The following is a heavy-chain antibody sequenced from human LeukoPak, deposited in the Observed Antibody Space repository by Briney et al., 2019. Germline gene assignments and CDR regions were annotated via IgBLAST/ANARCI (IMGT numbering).Heavy chain of an antibody. CDR3: ARDERYYDFWSGYWGYSPYYFDY. J-gene: IGHJ4*02. CDR2: IIPMIGTG. D-gene: IGHD3-3*01. V-gene: IGHV1-69*05. CDR1: GGTFRRYA. Sequence: ASVKVSCKASGGTFRRYAITWVRQAPGERLEWVGGIIPMIGTGHYAQKLQGRVTMTTDTSTSTAYMELRSLRSDDTAVYYCARDERYYDFWSGYWGYSPYYFDYWGQGTLVTVSS.